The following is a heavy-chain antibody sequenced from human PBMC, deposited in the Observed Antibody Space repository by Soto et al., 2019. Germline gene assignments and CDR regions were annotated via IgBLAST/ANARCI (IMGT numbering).Heavy chain of an antibody. CDR1: GFTFSSNW. D-gene: IGHD6-19*01. J-gene: IGHJ4*02. Sequence: EVQLVESGGGLVQPGGSLRLSCAASGFTFSSNWMIWVRQAPGKGLEWVANIKQDGSEKYYVDSVKGRFTISRDNAKDSLYLQMNSLRAEDTAGYQCARAMRGYYSGWYTFDYWGQGTLVTVSS. V-gene: IGHV3-7*01. CDR2: IKQDGSEK. CDR3: ARAMRGYYSGWYTFDY.